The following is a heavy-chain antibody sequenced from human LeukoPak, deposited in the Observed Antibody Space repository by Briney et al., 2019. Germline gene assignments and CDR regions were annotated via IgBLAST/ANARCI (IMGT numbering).Heavy chain of an antibody. D-gene: IGHD3-22*01. CDR3: VSYDSSGSYFDH. V-gene: IGHV3-7*01. CDR2: IKKDGSEK. CDR1: GFTFSGLW. Sequence: PGGSLRLSCAASGFTFSGLWMSWVRQAPGKGLEWVANIKKDGSEKYYMDSVKGRFTISRDNAKNSLYVQMNSLRVEDTAVYYCVSYDSSGSYFDHWGQGTLVTVSS. J-gene: IGHJ4*02.